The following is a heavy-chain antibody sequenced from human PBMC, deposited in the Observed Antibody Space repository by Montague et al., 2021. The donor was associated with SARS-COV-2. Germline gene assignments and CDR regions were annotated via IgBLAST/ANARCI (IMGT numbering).Heavy chain of an antibody. J-gene: IGHJ3*02. CDR1: GASVSSSD. V-gene: IGHV4-59*02. D-gene: IGHD1-14*01. CDR3: ARETMTADAFGI. Sequence: SETLSLTCTVSGASVSSSDWGWIRQSPGKGLEWIGYYYSVGSTDYNPSLKSRVTISRGTSKNQFSLKVRSVTAADTAIYYCARETMTADAFGIWGQGTMVTVSS. CDR2: YYSVGST.